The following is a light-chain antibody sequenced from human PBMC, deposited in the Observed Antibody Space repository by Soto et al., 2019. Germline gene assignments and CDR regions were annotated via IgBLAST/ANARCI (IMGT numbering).Light chain of an antibody. CDR2: AAS. CDR3: QQYYSYLWT. V-gene: IGKV1-8*01. CDR1: QVVSSY. J-gene: IGKJ1*01. Sequence: AIRMTQSPSSLSASTGDRVTITCRASQVVSSYLAWYQQKPGKAPKLLIYAASTLQSGVPSRFSGSGSGTDFTLTISCLQSEDFATYYCQQYYSYLWTFGQGTKVDIK.